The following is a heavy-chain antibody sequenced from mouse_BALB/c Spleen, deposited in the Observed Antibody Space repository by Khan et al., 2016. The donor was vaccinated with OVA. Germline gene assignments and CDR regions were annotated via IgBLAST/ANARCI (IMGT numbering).Heavy chain of an antibody. CDR2: INPGSGGT. CDR3: ARAYGYYHAMDY. J-gene: IGHJ4*01. D-gene: IGHD2-2*01. CDR1: GYAFTNYL. Sequence: QVQLQQSGAELVRPGTSVKVSCKASGYAFTNYLIEWVKQRPGQGLEWIGVINPGSGGTNYNEKFKGKATLTADKSSSTAYMQLSSLTSDDSAVYFGARAYGYYHAMDYWGQGTSVTVSS. V-gene: IGHV1-54*01.